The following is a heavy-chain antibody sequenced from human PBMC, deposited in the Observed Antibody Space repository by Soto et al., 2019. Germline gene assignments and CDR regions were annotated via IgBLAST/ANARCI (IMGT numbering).Heavy chain of an antibody. CDR2: IIPIFGTA. Sequence: GASVKVSCKASGGTFSSYAISWVRQAPGQGLEWMGGIIPIFGTANYAQKFQGRVTITADKSTSTAYMELSSLRSEDTAVYYCARGFDDILTGSFDYWGQGTLVTVSS. CDR1: GGTFSSYA. J-gene: IGHJ4*02. V-gene: IGHV1-69*06. D-gene: IGHD3-9*01. CDR3: ARGFDDILTGSFDY.